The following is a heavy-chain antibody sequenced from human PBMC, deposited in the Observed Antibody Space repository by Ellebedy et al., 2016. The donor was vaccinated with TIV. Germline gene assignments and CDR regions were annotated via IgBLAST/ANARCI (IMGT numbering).Heavy chain of an antibody. CDR3: AKGSSSGFNYDRVGFQS. D-gene: IGHD3-22*01. Sequence: GESLKISCAASGFTFSSFAMHWVRQAPGKGLEWLSVLNAGGDDTYRADSVKGRFTVTRDNSKNTLFLQMNGLRAEDTAVYYCAKGSSSGFNYDRVGFQSWGQGTLVTVSS. V-gene: IGHV3-23*01. J-gene: IGHJ5*02. CDR1: GFTFSSFA. CDR2: LNAGGDDT.